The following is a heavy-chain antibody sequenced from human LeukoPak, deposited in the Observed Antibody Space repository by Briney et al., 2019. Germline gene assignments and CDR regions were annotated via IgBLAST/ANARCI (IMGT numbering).Heavy chain of an antibody. CDR1: GFTFSAYR. Sequence: GGSLRLSCAASGFTFSAYRMNWVRQAPGKGLEWVSYISSSGSTIYYADSVKGRFTISRDNAKNSLYLQMNSLRAEDTAVYYCAASGYDYDYYYYMDVWGKGTTVTISS. J-gene: IGHJ6*03. V-gene: IGHV3-48*04. CDR3: AASGYDYDYYYYMDV. D-gene: IGHD5-12*01. CDR2: ISSSGSTI.